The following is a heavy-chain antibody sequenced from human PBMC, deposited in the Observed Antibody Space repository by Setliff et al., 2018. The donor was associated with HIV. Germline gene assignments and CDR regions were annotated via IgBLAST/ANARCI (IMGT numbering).Heavy chain of an antibody. CDR1: GFTFSSYG. CDR2: IRYDGSNK. J-gene: IGHJ4*02. V-gene: IGHV3-30*02. CDR3: AKGLRDYYDSSGFDY. D-gene: IGHD3-22*01. Sequence: PGGSLRLSCAASGFTFSSYGMHWVRQAPGKGLEWVAFIRYDGSNKYYADSVKGRFTISRDNSKNTLYLQMNSLRAEDTAVYYCAKGLRDYYDSSGFDYWGQGTLVTVSS.